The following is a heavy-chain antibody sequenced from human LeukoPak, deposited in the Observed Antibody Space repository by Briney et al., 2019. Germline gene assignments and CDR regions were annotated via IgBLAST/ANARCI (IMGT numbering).Heavy chain of an antibody. CDR3: ARAPLGGKARDAFDI. D-gene: IGHD4-23*01. V-gene: IGHV1-46*01. CDR1: GYTFTSYY. Sequence: ASVKVSCKASGYTFTSYYMHWVRQAPGQGLEWMGIINPSGGSTSYAQKFQGRVTMTRDTSTSTVYMELSSLRSEDTAVYYCARAPLGGKARDAFDIWGQGTMVTVSS. J-gene: IGHJ3*02. CDR2: INPSGGST.